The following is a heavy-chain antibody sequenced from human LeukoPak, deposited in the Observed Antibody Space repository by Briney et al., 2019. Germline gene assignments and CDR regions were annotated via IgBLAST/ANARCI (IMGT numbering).Heavy chain of an antibody. D-gene: IGHD3-10*01. CDR3: ARSLNYYGSGTFDY. Sequence: PSETLSLTCTVSGGSISSGDYYWSWIRQPPGKGLEWIGYIYYSGSTNYNPSLKSRVTLSQDTSKNQFYLRLTSVTAADTAVYYCARSLNYYGSGTFDYWGQGTLVTVSS. J-gene: IGHJ4*02. CDR1: GGSISSGDYY. CDR2: IYYSGST. V-gene: IGHV4-61*08.